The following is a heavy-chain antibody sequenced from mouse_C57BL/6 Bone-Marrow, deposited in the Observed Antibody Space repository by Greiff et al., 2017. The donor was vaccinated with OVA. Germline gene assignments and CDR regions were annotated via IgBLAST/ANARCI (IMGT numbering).Heavy chain of an antibody. Sequence: VQLQQSGAELVRSGASVKLSCTASGFNIKDDYMHWVKERPEQGLEWIGWIDPENGDTEYASKFQGKATITADTSSKTVYLPLSSLTSEDTAVYYCTTYRYWGQGTTLPVSS. CDR2: IDPENGDT. CDR3: TTYRY. J-gene: IGHJ2*01. V-gene: IGHV14-4*01. CDR1: GFNIKDDY.